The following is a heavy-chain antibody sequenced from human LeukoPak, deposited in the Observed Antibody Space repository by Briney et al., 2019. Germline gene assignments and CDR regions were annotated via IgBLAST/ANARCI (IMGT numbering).Heavy chain of an antibody. J-gene: IGHJ3*02. D-gene: IGHD5-12*01. CDR3: AKDDTYSGYAAGGAFDI. CDR1: GFTFSSYG. Sequence: GGSLRLSCAASGFTFSSYGMHWVRQAPGKGLEWVAFIWYDGSNKYYADSVKGRFTISRDDSKDTLYLQMNSLRAEDTAVYYCAKDDTYSGYAAGGAFDIWGQGTMVTVSS. CDR2: IWYDGSNK. V-gene: IGHV3-30*02.